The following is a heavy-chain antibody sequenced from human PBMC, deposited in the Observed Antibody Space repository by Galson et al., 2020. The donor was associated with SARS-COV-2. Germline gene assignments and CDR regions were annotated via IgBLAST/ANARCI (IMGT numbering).Heavy chain of an antibody. CDR1: GGSISSNKW. CDR2: FYYTGST. V-gene: IGHV4-4*02. D-gene: IGHD3-22*01. Sequence: ASETLSLTCAVSGGSISSNKWWSWVRQSPEKGLEWIGDFYYTGSTNYISSLKSRVSISVDNSNNQFSLKLTSVTVADTAVYYCVRGDNNGYPEYWGQGTLVTVSS. J-gene: IGHJ4*02. CDR3: VRGDNNGYPEY.